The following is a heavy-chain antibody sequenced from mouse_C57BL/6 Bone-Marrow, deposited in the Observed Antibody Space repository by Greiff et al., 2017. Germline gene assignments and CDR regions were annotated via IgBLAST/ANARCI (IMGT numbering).Heavy chain of an antibody. D-gene: IGHD1-1*01. CDR3: TSAFYYGSLYYYAMDY. Sequence: QVQLQQSGAELVRPGASVTLSCKASGYTFTDYEMHWVKQTPVHGLEWIGAIDPETGGTAYNQKFKGKAILTADKSSSTAYMELRSLTSEDSAVYYGTSAFYYGSLYYYAMDYWGQGTSVTVSS. CDR1: GYTFTDYE. J-gene: IGHJ4*01. V-gene: IGHV1-15*01. CDR2: IDPETGGT.